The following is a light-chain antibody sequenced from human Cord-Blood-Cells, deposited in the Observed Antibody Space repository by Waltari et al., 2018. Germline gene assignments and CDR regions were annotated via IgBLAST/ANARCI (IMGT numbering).Light chain of an antibody. V-gene: IGLV1-47*01. CDR1: SPNIGSNY. CDR2: RNN. J-gene: IGLJ3*02. Sequence: QSVLTQPPSASGTPGQRVTISCSGSSPNIGSNYVYWYQQLPRTAPKLLIYRNNQRPSGVPDRFSGSKSGTSASLAISGLRSEDEADYYCAAWDDSLSGHWVFGGGTKLTVL. CDR3: AAWDDSLSGHWV.